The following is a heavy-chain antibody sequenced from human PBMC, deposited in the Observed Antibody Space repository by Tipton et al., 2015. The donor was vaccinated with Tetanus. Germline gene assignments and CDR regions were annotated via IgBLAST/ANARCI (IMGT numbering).Heavy chain of an antibody. CDR1: GGSISSGGYY. CDR2: IYYSGST. D-gene: IGHD1-26*01. Sequence: TLSLTCTVSGGSISSGGYYWSWIRQHPGKGLEWIGDIYYSGSTYYNPSLKSRVTISVDTSKNQFSLKLNSVTAADTAVYYCARYQARGARGWNYFDYWGQGTLVTVSS. V-gene: IGHV4-31*03. J-gene: IGHJ4*02. CDR3: ARYQARGARGWNYFDY.